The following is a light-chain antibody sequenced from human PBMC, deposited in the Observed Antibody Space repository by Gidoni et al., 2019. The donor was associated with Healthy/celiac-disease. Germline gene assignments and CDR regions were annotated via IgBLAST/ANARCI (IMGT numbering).Light chain of an antibody. CDR1: NIGSKS. V-gene: IGLV3-21*02. J-gene: IGLJ2*01. CDR3: QVWDSSSDHPEV. CDR2: DDS. Sequence: SYVLTQPPSVSVAPGQTASITCGGKNIGSKSVHWYQQRPGQAPVLVVYDDSDRPSGIPERFSGSNSGYTATLTISRVEAGDEADYYCQVWDSSSDHPEVFGGGTKLTVL.